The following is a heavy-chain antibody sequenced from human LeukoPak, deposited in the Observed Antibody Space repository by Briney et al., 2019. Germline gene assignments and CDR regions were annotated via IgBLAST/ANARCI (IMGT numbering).Heavy chain of an antibody. CDR1: GGTFSSYA. V-gene: IGHV1-69*04. D-gene: IGHD6-13*01. CDR2: IIPILGIA. J-gene: IGHJ5*02. Sequence: SVKVSCKASGGTFSSYAISWVRQAPGQGLEWMGRIIPILGIADYAQKFQGRVTITADKSTSTAYMELSSLRSEDTAVYYCARGTAAAPNWFDPWGQGTLVTVSS. CDR3: ARGTAAAPNWFDP.